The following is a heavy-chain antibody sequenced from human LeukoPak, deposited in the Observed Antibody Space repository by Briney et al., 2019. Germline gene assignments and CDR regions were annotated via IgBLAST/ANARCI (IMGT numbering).Heavy chain of an antibody. Sequence: GGSLRLPCAASGFTFSSYSMNWVRQAPGKGLEWVSSISSSSSYIYYADSVKGRFTISRDNAKNSLYLQMNSLRAEDTAVYYCARDRDYDFWSGYWPDAFDIWGQGTMVTVSS. J-gene: IGHJ3*02. CDR3: ARDRDYDFWSGYWPDAFDI. CDR1: GFTFSSYS. CDR2: ISSSSSYI. V-gene: IGHV3-21*01. D-gene: IGHD3-3*01.